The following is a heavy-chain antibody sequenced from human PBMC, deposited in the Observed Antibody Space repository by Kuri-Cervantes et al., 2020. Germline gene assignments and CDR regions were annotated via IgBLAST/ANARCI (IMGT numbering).Heavy chain of an antibody. Sequence: ASVKVSCKASGYTFTGYYMHWVRQAPGQGLEWMGWINPNSGGTNYAQKFQGRVTITADESTSTAYMELSSLRSEDTAVYYCATSLAAADVSWFDPWGQGTLVTVSS. J-gene: IGHJ5*02. D-gene: IGHD6-13*01. CDR3: ATSLAAADVSWFDP. V-gene: IGHV1-2*02. CDR2: INPNSGGT. CDR1: GYTFTGYY.